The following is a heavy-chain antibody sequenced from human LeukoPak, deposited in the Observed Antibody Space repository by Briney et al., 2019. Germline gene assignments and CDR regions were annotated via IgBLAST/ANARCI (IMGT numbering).Heavy chain of an antibody. V-gene: IGHV1-2*02. D-gene: IGHD3-9*01. CDR2: INPNNGGT. CDR3: ARDREDILTGYDY. Sequence: ASVKVSCKASGYTFTGYYMHWVRQAPGQGLEWMGWINPNNGGTNYAQKFQGRVTLTRDTSLSTAYMELSRLRSDDTAVYYCARDREDILTGYDYWGQGTLVTASS. CDR1: GYTFTGYY. J-gene: IGHJ4*02.